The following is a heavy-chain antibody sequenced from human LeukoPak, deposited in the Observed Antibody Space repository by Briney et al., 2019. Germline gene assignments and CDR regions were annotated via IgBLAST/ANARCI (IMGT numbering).Heavy chain of an antibody. CDR2: IRQDGSEE. V-gene: IGHV3-7*01. CDR3: ARDGDDSSGYYGDY. J-gene: IGHJ4*02. CDR1: GFTFSSYW. Sequence: GGSLRLSCAASGFTFSSYWMSWVRQAPGKGLEWVANIRQDGSEEFYVDSVKGRFTISRDNAKNSLYLQMNSLKAEDTAVYYCARDGDDSSGYYGDYWGQGTLVTVSS. D-gene: IGHD3-22*01.